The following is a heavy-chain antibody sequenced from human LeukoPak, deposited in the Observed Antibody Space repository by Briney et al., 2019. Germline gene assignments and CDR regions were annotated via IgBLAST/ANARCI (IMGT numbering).Heavy chain of an antibody. J-gene: IGHJ4*02. Sequence: PSETLSLTCTVSGGSISSSSYYWGWIRQPPGKGLEWIGSIYYSGSTYYDPSLKSRVTISVDTSKNQFSLKLSSVTAADTAVYYCASEYSSSSGLDYWGQGTLVTVSS. V-gene: IGHV4-39*01. CDR3: ASEYSSSSGLDY. D-gene: IGHD6-6*01. CDR2: IYYSGST. CDR1: GGSISSSSYY.